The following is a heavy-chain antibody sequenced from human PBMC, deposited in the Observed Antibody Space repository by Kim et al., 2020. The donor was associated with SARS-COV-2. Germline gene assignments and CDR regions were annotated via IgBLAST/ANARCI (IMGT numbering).Heavy chain of an antibody. D-gene: IGHD3-3*01. CDR1: GGTFSSYA. CDR2: IITIFGTA. J-gene: IGHJ5*02. V-gene: IGHV1-69*13. CDR3: ARVSTWSIEYNWFDP. Sequence: SVKVSCKDSGGTFSSYAISWVRQAPGQGLEWMGGIITIFGTANYAQKLQGRVTITADEYTSKAYMELSSLRSEDTAVYYCARVSTWSIEYNWFDPWGQGTLVSVSS.